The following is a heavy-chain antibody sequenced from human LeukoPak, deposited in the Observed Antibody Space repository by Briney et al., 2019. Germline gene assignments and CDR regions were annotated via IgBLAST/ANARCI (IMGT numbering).Heavy chain of an antibody. CDR1: GFTFSSYG. D-gene: IGHD3-9*01. CDR2: ISYDGSNK. J-gene: IGHJ5*02. CDR3: AKDQVKYYDILFRPNWFDP. Sequence: GGSLRLSCAASGFTFSSYGMHWVRQAPGKGLEWVAVISYDGSNKYYADSVKGRFTISRDNSKNTLYLQMNSLRAEDTAVYYCAKDQVKYYDILFRPNWFDPWGQGTLVTASP. V-gene: IGHV3-30*18.